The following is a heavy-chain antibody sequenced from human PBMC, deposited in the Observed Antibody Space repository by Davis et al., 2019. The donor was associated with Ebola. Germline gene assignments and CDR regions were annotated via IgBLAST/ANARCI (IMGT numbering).Heavy chain of an antibody. J-gene: IGHJ4*02. D-gene: IGHD6-13*01. Sequence: GESLKISCAASGFTFSSYAMHWVRQAPGKGLEWVVVISYDGNNKYYADSVKGRFTISRDNSKNTLYLQMNSLRAEDTAVYYCAKDPEHWYSSSWARTFDYWGQGTLVTVSS. V-gene: IGHV3-30*18. CDR1: GFTFSSYA. CDR3: AKDPEHWYSSSWARTFDY. CDR2: ISYDGNNK.